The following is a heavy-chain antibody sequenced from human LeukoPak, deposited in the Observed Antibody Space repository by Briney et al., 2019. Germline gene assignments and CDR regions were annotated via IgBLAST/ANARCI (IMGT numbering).Heavy chain of an antibody. V-gene: IGHV3-23*01. J-gene: IGHJ4*02. D-gene: IGHD2-15*01. CDR3: AARPGEVAVPYDY. CDR1: GFTFNTYA. Sequence: GGSLRLSCAASGFTFNTYAMTWVRQAPGKGLEWVSLISRGGDVTYYADSVKGRFTISRDSSKNTLYLRMHSLRAEDTAVYYCAARPGEVAVPYDYWGQGTLVTVSS. CDR2: ISRGGDVT.